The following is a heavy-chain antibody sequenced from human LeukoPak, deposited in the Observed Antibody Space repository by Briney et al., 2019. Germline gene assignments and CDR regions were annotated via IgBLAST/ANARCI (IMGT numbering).Heavy chain of an antibody. V-gene: IGHV3-48*01. CDR1: GFTFSSYS. Sequence: PGGSLRLSCTASGFTFSSYSMNWVRQAPGKGLEWLSYINNSGTTTYYAGSVRGRFTISRDNAKNSLYLQMNSLRAEDTAVYYCARDLAYYYGSSATCWGQGTLVTVSS. J-gene: IGHJ4*02. D-gene: IGHD3-22*01. CDR2: INNSGTTT. CDR3: ARDLAYYYGSSATC.